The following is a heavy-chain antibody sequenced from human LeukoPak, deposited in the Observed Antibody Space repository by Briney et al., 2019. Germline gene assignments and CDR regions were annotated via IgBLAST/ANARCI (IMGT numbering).Heavy chain of an antibody. CDR3: ATDYAGNSLWYYYGLGV. CDR2: ISSDSRYI. CDR1: GFTFRYAW. Sequence: GGSLRLSCAASGFTFRYAWMNWVRQAPGKGLEWVSSISSDSRYIYYADSVKGRFTISRDNAKNSLYLQMDSLRAEDTAVYYCATDYAGNSLWYYYGLGVWGQGTTVTVSS. D-gene: IGHD4-23*01. V-gene: IGHV3-21*01. J-gene: IGHJ6*02.